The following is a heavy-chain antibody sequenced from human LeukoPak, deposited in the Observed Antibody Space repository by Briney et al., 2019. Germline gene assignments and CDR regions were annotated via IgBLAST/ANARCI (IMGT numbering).Heavy chain of an antibody. CDR2: IIPIFGTA. Sequence: SVKVSCKASGGTFSSYAISWVRQAPGQGLEWMGGIIPIFGTANYAQKFQGRVTITADKSTSTAYMELSSLRSEDTAVYYCARVPFPLYELRLGEFVYYYYMDVWGKGTTVTVSS. CDR1: GGTFSSYA. J-gene: IGHJ6*03. CDR3: ARVPFPLYELRLGEFVYYYYMDV. D-gene: IGHD3-16*01. V-gene: IGHV1-69*06.